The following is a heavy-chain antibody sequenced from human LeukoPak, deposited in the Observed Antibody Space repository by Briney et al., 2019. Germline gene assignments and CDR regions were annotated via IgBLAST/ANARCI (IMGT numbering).Heavy chain of an antibody. D-gene: IGHD1-14*01. CDR3: AREPYGRPEFDY. CDR1: GFTSSSYE. CDR2: VSSSGTI. Sequence: GGSLRPSCAASGFTSSSYERNWVRRPPGRGPEWVSYVSSSGTIFYADSVKGRFTISRDNAKNSLYLQMNSLRAEDTGVYYCAREPYGRPEFDYWGQGTLVTVSS. V-gene: IGHV3-48*03. J-gene: IGHJ4*02.